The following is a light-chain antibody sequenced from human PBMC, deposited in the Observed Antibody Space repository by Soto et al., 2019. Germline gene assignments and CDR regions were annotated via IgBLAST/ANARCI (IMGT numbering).Light chain of an antibody. J-gene: IGKJ4*01. V-gene: IGKV1-39*01. CDR2: ATS. CDR3: QQTYNTPLT. Sequence: IQMTQPPSSVSASIGETGTITCRASQNVVSYLNWYQQKLGTAPKVLIYATSTLKTGVPSRFSGSGSGTEFILTITSLQPEDFATYYCQQTYNTPLTFGGGTKVDI. CDR1: QNVVSY.